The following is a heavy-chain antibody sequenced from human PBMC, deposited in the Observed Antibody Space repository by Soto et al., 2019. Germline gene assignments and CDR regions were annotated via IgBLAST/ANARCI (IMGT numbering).Heavy chain of an antibody. D-gene: IGHD5-12*01. CDR2: ISNRYSVI. J-gene: IGHJ4*02. CDR1: GFTFSDYS. Sequence: EVQLVESGGGLVQPGGSLRLSCAASGFTFSDYSVNWVRQAPGQGLEWISYISNRYSVISYADSVKGRFTISTDSAKNSLYLEMNGLRAEDTALYHCVRDHELAIDYWGQGTLVTVSS. V-gene: IGHV3-48*01. CDR3: VRDHELAIDY.